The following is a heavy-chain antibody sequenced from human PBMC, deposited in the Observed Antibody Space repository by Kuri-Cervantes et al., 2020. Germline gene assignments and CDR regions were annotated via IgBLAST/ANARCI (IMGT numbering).Heavy chain of an antibody. J-gene: IGHJ4*02. D-gene: IGHD6-19*01. V-gene: IGHV4-59*08. CDR2: IYYSGST. CDR3: ARRGGSGWYLDY. CDR1: GGSISSYY. Sequence: SETLSLTCTVSGGSISSYYWSWIRQPPGKGLEWIGYIYYSGSTNYNPSLKSRVTISVDTSKNQFSLKLSSVTAADTAVYYCARRGGSGWYLDYWGQGTLVTVSS.